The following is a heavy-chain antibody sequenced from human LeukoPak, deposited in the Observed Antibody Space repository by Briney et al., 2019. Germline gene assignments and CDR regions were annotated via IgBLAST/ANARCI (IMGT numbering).Heavy chain of an antibody. J-gene: IGHJ3*02. V-gene: IGHV3-23*01. CDR1: GFTFSSYA. CDR2: ISGSGGST. CDR3: AKVGYCSSTSCPGGASDI. D-gene: IGHD2-2*01. Sequence: PGGSLRLSCAASGFTFSSYAMGWVRQAPGKGLEWVSAISGSGGSTYYADSVKGRFTISRDNSKNTLYLQMNSLRAEDTAVYYCAKVGYCSSTSCPGGASDIWGQGTMVTVSS.